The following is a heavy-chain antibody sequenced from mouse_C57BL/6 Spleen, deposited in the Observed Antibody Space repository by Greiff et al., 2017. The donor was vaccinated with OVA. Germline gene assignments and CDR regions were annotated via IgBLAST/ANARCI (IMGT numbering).Heavy chain of an antibody. D-gene: IGHD2-2*01. J-gene: IGHJ4*01. CDR3: ARGGYDAMDY. CDR2: IDPSDSYT. V-gene: IGHV1-69*01. Sequence: VQLQQPGAELVMPGASVKLSCKASGYTFTSYWMHWVKQRPGQGLEWIGEIDPSDSYTNYNQKFKGKSTLTVDKSSSTAYMQLSSLTSEDSAVYCCARGGYDAMDYWGQGTSVTVSS. CDR1: GYTFTSYW.